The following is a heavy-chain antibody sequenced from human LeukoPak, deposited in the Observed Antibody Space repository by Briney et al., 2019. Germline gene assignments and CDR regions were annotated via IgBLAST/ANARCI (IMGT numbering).Heavy chain of an antibody. D-gene: IGHD1-26*01. Sequence: GGSLRLSSAASGFTFSSYGMHWVRQAPGKGLEWVAFIRYDGSNKYYVGSVKGRFTISRDNSKNTLYLQMNSLRAEDTAVYYCAKGSGWEVSYYYYYMDVWGKGTTVTVSS. CDR2: IRYDGSNK. J-gene: IGHJ6*03. CDR3: AKGSGWEVSYYYYYMDV. V-gene: IGHV3-30*02. CDR1: GFTFSSYG.